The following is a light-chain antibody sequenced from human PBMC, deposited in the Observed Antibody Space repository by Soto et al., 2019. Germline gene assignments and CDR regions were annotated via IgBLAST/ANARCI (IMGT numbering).Light chain of an antibody. CDR1: QSVSSY. CDR2: DAS. J-gene: IGKJ4*01. CDR3: QQRSNWPLT. V-gene: IGKV3-11*01. Sequence: EIVLTQSPATLSLSPGERATLSCRASQSVSSYLAWYQQKPGQAPRLLIYDASNRATGIPARFSGSGSGTDFTRTISSLEPEYFAVYYCQQRSNWPLTFGGGTKWEIK.